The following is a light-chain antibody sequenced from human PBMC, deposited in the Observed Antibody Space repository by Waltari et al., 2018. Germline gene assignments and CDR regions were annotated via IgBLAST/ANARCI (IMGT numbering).Light chain of an antibody. Sequence: QSALTQPASVSGSPGQSITIPCTGTSADVGGFDAVSWYQQFPGIPPSLIIFAVTWRPSGVSERFSGAKSGNTATLTISGLRPEDEAVYYCCSYVRNSGVTFGGGTKLTVL. CDR2: AVT. CDR1: SADVGGFDA. V-gene: IGLV2-23*02. J-gene: IGLJ3*02. CDR3: CSYVRNSGVT.